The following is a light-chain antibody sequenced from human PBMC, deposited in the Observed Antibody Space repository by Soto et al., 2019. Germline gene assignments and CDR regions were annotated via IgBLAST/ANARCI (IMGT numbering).Light chain of an antibody. J-gene: IGKJ1*01. CDR3: QQYGSSPRT. CDR1: QSVSSSY. V-gene: IGKV3-20*01. CDR2: DAS. Sequence: EIVLTQSPGTLSLSPGGRVTLSCRASQSVSSSYLAWYQQKPGQAPRLLIYDASNRATGIPARFSGSGSGTDFTLTISRLEPEDFAVYYCQQYGSSPRTFGQGTKVDIK.